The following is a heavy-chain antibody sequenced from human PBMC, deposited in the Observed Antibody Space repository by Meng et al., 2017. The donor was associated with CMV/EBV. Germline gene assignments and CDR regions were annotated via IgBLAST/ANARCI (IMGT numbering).Heavy chain of an antibody. V-gene: IGHV1-69*12. CDR1: GGSFSSYA. Sequence: QTVKHGGDAKKPGSSTMISSKASGGSFSSYAGRGVRQAPGQGLEGMGWIIPIFGTANYAQKFQGRVTITADESTSTAYMELSSLRSEDTAVYYCAREGNNWNDVPFDYWGQGTLVTVSS. J-gene: IGHJ4*02. CDR2: IIPIFGTA. D-gene: IGHD1-20*01. CDR3: AREGNNWNDVPFDY.